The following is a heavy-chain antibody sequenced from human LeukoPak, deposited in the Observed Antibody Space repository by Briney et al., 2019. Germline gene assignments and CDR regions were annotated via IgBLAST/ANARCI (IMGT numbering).Heavy chain of an antibody. D-gene: IGHD5-24*01. CDR3: ARHRSGWLQSSFDY. J-gene: IGHJ4*02. CDR2: LFYDGTT. V-gene: IGHV4-39*01. CDR1: GGSINDPNYY. Sequence: SETLSLTCNVFGGSINDPNYYWGWIRQSPGRGLEWIGSLFYDGTTYYNPSLKSRVTISMDKSKNHFSVNLKSVTAADTAVYYCARHRSGWLQSSFDYWGQGTLVTVSS.